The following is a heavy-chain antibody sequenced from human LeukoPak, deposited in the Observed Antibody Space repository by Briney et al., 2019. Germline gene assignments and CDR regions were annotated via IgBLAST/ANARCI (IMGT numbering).Heavy chain of an antibody. J-gene: IGHJ4*02. CDR3: ATVTYYYYSSGYRFDY. CDR2: FDPEDGET. V-gene: IGHV1-24*01. D-gene: IGHD3-22*01. Sequence: ASVKVSCQVSGYTLTELSMHWVRQAPGKGLEWMGGFDPEDGETIYAQKFQGRVTMTEDTSTDTAYMELSSMRSEDTAVYYCATVTYYYYSSGYRFDYWGQGTLVTVSS. CDR1: GYTLTELS.